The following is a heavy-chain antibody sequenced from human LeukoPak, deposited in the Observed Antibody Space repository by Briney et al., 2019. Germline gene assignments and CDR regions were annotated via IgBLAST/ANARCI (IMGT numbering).Heavy chain of an antibody. CDR3: AKDLRLEKTESGLRYFDWLPGGFDY. V-gene: IGHV3-9*01. CDR1: GFTFDDYA. D-gene: IGHD3-9*01. CDR2: ISWNSGSI. J-gene: IGHJ4*02. Sequence: GGSLRLSCAASGFTFDDYAMHWVRQASGKGLEWVSGISWNSGSIGYADSVKGRFTISRDNAKNSLYLQMNSLRAEDTALYYCAKDLRLEKTESGLRYFDWLPGGFDYWGQGTLVTVSS.